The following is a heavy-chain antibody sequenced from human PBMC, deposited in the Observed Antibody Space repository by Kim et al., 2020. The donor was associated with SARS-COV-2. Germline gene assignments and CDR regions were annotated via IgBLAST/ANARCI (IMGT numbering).Heavy chain of an antibody. J-gene: IGHJ4*02. D-gene: IGHD3-10*01. Sequence: GGSLRLSCAASGFIFSSYWMSWVRQAPGKGLEWVANIKQDGSEKYYVDSVKGRFTISRDNAKNSLYLQMNSLRAEDTAVYYCARATNEDPLENVLLWFGELRPLKDNSSSDYWGQGTLVIVSS. V-gene: IGHV3-7*01. CDR3: ARATNEDPLENVLLWFGELRPLKDNSSSDY. CDR1: GFIFSSYW. CDR2: IKQDGSEK.